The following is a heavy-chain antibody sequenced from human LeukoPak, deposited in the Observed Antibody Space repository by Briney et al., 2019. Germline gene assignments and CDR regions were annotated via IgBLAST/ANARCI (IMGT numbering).Heavy chain of an antibody. CDR3: AGSHGGFGELFRHY. D-gene: IGHD3-10*01. CDR1: GGSISSYY. CDR2: IYYSGST. J-gene: IGHJ4*02. V-gene: IGHV4-59*08. Sequence: SETLSLTCTVSGGSISSYYWSWLRQPPGKGLEWIGYIYYSGSTNYNPSLKSRVTISVDTSKNQFSLKLSSVTAADTAVYYCAGSHGGFGELFRHYWGQGTGVSVSS.